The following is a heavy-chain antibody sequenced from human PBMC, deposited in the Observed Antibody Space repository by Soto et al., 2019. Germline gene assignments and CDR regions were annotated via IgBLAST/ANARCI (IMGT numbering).Heavy chain of an antibody. CDR3: ARMSMLLAWFDP. CDR1: GGSISSGGYY. V-gene: IGHV4-31*03. D-gene: IGHD2-8*01. CDR2: IYYSGST. J-gene: IGHJ5*02. Sequence: LSLTCTVSGGSISSGGYYWSWIRQHPGKGLEWIGYIYYSGSTYYNPSLKSRVTISVDTSKNQFSLKLSSVTAADTAVYYCARMSMLLAWFDPWGQGTLVTVSS.